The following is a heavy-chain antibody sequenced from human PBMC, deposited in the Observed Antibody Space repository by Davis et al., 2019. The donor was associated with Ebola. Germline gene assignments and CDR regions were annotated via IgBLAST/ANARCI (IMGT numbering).Heavy chain of an antibody. CDR3: ARAEGGLRYFDWHFDY. D-gene: IGHD3-9*01. Sequence: LRLSCTVSGGSISSSSYYWGWIRQPPGKGLEWIGYIYYSGSTYYNPSLKSRVTISIDTSKNQFSLKLRSVTAADTAVYYCARAEGGLRYFDWHFDYWGQGTLVTVSS. V-gene: IGHV4-31*03. CDR2: IYYSGST. J-gene: IGHJ4*02. CDR1: GGSISSSSYY.